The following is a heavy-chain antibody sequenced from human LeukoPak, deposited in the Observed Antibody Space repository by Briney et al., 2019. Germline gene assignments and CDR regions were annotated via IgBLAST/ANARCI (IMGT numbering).Heavy chain of an antibody. CDR3: AKEIAAIGLPAVDY. D-gene: IGHD6-13*01. V-gene: IGHV3-23*01. J-gene: IGHJ4*02. CDR2: ISSDGAA. Sequence: GGSLRLSCAASGFTFSHYAMSWVRQAPGRGLEWVSGISSDGAAFYPDSVKGRFTISRDNSKNTLYLQINSLGVADTAIYYCAKEIAAIGLPAVDYWGQGTLVTVSS. CDR1: GFTFSHYA.